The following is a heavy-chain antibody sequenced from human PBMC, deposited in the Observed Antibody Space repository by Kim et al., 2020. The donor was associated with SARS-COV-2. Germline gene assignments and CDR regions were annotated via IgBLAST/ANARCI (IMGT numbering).Heavy chain of an antibody. V-gene: IGHV1-8*01. CDR1: GYTFTSYD. D-gene: IGHD3-3*01. CDR2: MNPNSGNT. CDR3: ARGINRGGTIFGVAYYYMDV. J-gene: IGHJ6*03. Sequence: ASVKVSCKASGYTFTSYDINWVRQATGQGLEWMGWMNPNSGNTGYAQKFQGRVTMTRNTSISTAYMELSSLRSEDTAVYYCARGINRGGTIFGVAYYYMDVWGKGTTVTVSS.